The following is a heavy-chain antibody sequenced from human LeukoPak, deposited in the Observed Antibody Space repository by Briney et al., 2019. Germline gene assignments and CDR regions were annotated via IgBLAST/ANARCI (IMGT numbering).Heavy chain of an antibody. Sequence: GRSLRLSGAASGFTFSSYAISWVRQAPGQGLEWMGGIIPIFGTANYAQKFQGRVTITTDESTSTAYIELSSLRSEDTAVYYCARRGLYYFDYWGQGTLVTVSS. CDR3: ARRGLYYFDY. V-gene: IGHV1-69*05. CDR2: IIPIFGTA. CDR1: GFTFSSYA. D-gene: IGHD3-10*01. J-gene: IGHJ4*02.